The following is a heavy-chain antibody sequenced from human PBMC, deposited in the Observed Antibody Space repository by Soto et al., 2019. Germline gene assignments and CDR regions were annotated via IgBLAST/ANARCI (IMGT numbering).Heavy chain of an antibody. CDR2: VSDRGVT. Sequence: SETLSLTCTVSGGSMSNYYWSWIRQSPGKGLEWIGYVSDRGVTNYNPSLRSRVTISVDMSKNQVSLQTTSVTAADTAVYYCARDTWYQSSEYFDDWFGPWGQGTLVTVSS. J-gene: IGHJ5*02. D-gene: IGHD3-9*01. V-gene: IGHV4-59*01. CDR1: GGSMSNYY. CDR3: ARDTWYQSSEYFDDWFGP.